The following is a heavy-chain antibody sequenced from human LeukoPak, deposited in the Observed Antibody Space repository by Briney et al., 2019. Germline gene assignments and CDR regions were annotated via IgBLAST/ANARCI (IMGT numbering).Heavy chain of an antibody. D-gene: IGHD4-11*01. CDR2: INPNSGGT. CDR1: GYTFTGYY. V-gene: IGHV1-2*02. Sequence: ASVKVSCRASGYTFTGYYVHWVRQAPGQGLEWMGWINPNSGGTNYAQKFQGRVTMTRDTSISTAYMELSRLRSEDTAMYYCARGGVGGTTLFYYFDYWGQGTLVTVSS. J-gene: IGHJ4*02. CDR3: ARGGVGGTTLFYYFDY.